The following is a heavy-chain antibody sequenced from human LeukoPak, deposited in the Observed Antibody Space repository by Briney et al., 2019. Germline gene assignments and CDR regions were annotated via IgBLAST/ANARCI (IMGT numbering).Heavy chain of an antibody. D-gene: IGHD4-11*01. CDR3: AKRSRLQSYFDY. CDR1: GFTFSKYT. Sequence: QTGGSLRLSCVASGFTFSKYTMSWVRQAPGKGLEWVSGIYGGGSGSTFYADSVKGRFTISRDNSKNTLYLQMNSLRAEDTAVYYCAKRSRLQSYFDYWGQGTLVTVSS. CDR2: IYGGGSGST. V-gene: IGHV3-23*01. J-gene: IGHJ4*02.